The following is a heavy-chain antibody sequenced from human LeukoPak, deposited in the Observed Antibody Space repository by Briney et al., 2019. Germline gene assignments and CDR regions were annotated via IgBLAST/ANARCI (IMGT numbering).Heavy chain of an antibody. CDR3: ARDKGLPQAFDI. CDR1: GGSISSFY. CDR2: ISYSETT. Sequence: SETLSITCTVSGGSISSFYWSWIRQPPGKGLEYIGYISYSETTSYNPSLKSRVTISVDTSKNQFSLKLTSVTAADTAVYYCARDKGLPQAFDIWGQETMVTVSS. V-gene: IGHV4-59*01. J-gene: IGHJ3*02. D-gene: IGHD5/OR15-5a*01.